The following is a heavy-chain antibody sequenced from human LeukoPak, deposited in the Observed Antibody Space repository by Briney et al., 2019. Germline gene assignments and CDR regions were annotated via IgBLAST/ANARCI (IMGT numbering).Heavy chain of an antibody. CDR3: AKDRYCFSTSCYAPFDH. J-gene: IGHJ4*02. CDR2: ISGDGGST. D-gene: IGHD2-2*01. CDR1: GFTFADHA. Sequence: GGSLRLSCAASGFTFADHAMHWVRQAPGKGLEWASIISGDGGSTYYADSVKGRFTISRDNSKDSLYLQMNSLRTEDTAFYYCAKDRYCFSTSCYAPFDHWGQGTLVTVSS. V-gene: IGHV3-43*02.